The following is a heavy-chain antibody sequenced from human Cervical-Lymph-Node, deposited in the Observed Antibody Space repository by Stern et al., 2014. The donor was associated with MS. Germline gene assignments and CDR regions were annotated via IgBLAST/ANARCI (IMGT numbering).Heavy chain of an antibody. V-gene: IGHV1-46*01. D-gene: IGHD2-15*01. CDR3: ARDAGYCSGGSCYSNWFDP. CDR1: GYTFTSYY. J-gene: IGHJ5*02. CDR2: INPSGGST. Sequence: QVQLVESGAEVKKPGASVKVSCKASGYTFTSYYMHWVRQAPGQGLEWMGIINPSGGSTSYAKKFQGRVTMTRDTSTSTVYMELSSLRSEDTAVYYCARDAGYCSGGSCYSNWFDPWGQGTLVTVSS.